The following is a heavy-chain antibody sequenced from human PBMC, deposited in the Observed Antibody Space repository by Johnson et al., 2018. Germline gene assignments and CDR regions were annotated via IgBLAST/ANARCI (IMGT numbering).Heavy chain of an antibody. Sequence: EVQLVESGGGLVQPGGSLRLSCVGSGFTFSNYWMHWVRQAPGKGLMWVSNINSDGSTTHYADSVKGRFTISRDNAKNTLYLQMNSLGVEDTAVYYCARDNGYATPFDIWGQGTMVTVSP. CDR3: ARDNGYATPFDI. D-gene: IGHD2-15*01. J-gene: IGHJ3*02. CDR1: GFTFSNYW. CDR2: INSDGSTT. V-gene: IGHV3-74*01.